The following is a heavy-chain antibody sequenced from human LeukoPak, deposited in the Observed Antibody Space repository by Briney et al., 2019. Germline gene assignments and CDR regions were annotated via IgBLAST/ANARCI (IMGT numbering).Heavy chain of an antibody. Sequence: KPGGSLRLSCAASGFTFSSYSMSWVRQAPGKGLEWVSAISGSGGSTYYADSVKGRFTISRDNSKNTLYLQMNSLRAEDTAVYYCAKVHCSSTSCPRWGGDFDYWGQGTLVTVSS. CDR3: AKVHCSSTSCPRWGGDFDY. CDR2: ISGSGGST. J-gene: IGHJ4*02. V-gene: IGHV3-23*01. D-gene: IGHD2-2*01. CDR1: GFTFSSYS.